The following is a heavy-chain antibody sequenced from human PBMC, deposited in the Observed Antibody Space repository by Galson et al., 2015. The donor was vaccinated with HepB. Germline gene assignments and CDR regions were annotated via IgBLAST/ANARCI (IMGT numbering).Heavy chain of an antibody. J-gene: IGHJ3*01. CDR1: GFSFNMFW. V-gene: IGHV3-7*01. CDR3: ARDLTYHNKNIYYDENIYYDAHDV. CDR2: IREDGGLK. D-gene: IGHD3-16*01. Sequence: SLRLSCAASGFSFNMFWMTWVRQAPGKGLEWVANIREDGGLKYYVDSVKGRFTISRDNARDSLYLQMNSLRAEETAVYYCARDLTYHNKNIYYDENIYYDAHDVWGQGTMVTVSS.